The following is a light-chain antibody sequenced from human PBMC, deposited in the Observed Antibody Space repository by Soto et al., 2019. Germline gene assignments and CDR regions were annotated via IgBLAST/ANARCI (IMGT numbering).Light chain of an antibody. CDR2: TTS. CDR3: QHYRSSPWT. J-gene: IGKJ1*01. Sequence: DIVLTQSPGTLSLSPGERATLSCRASQSVGTYLAWYRQKPGQAPRLLIYTTSNRATDIPDRFSGSGSGTEFTLTISRLEPEDFAVYYCQHYRSSPWTFGQGTKVEIK. V-gene: IGKV3-20*01. CDR1: QSVGTY.